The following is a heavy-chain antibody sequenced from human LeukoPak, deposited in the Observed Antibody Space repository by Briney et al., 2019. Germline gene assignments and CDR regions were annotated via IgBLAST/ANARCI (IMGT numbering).Heavy chain of an antibody. CDR2: ISSSGSTI. CDR1: GFTFSSYE. Sequence: GGSLRLSCAASGFTFSSYEMNWVRQAPGKGLEWVSYISSSGSTIYYADSVKGRFTISRDNAKNLLYLQMNSLRAEDTAVYYCARVASNHGSGSYPPSYYFDYWGQGTLVTVSS. V-gene: IGHV3-48*03. D-gene: IGHD3-10*01. CDR3: ARVASNHGSGSYPPSYYFDY. J-gene: IGHJ4*02.